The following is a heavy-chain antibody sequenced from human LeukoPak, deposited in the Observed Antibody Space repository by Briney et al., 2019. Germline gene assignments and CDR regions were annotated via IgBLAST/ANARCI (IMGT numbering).Heavy chain of an antibody. CDR1: GFTFSSYA. D-gene: IGHD2-2*01. Sequence: GGSLRLSCAASGFTFSSYAMSWVRQAPGKGLEWVSAISGSGGSTYYADSVKGRFTISRDSSKNTLYLQMNSLRAEDTAVYYCAKDRSYCSSTSCYRVFEYWGQGTLVTVSS. V-gene: IGHV3-23*01. CDR3: AKDRSYCSSTSCYRVFEY. CDR2: ISGSGGST. J-gene: IGHJ4*02.